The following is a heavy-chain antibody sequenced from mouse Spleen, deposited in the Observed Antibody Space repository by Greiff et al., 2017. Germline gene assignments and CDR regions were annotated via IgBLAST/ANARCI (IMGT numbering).Heavy chain of an antibody. CDR3: ARRIITTVVGGGAMDY. CDR1: GYTFTSYW. Sequence: VQLQQSGAELAKPGASVKLSCKASGYTFTSYWMHWVKQRPGQGLEWIGYINPSSGYTKYNQKFKDKATLTADKSSSTAYMQLSSLTYEDSAVYYCARRIITTVVGGGAMDYWGQGTSVTVSS. J-gene: IGHJ4*01. D-gene: IGHD1-1*01. CDR2: INPSSGYT. V-gene: IGHV1-7*01.